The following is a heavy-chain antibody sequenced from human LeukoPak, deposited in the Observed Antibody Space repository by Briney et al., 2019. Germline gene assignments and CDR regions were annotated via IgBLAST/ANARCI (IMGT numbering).Heavy chain of an antibody. V-gene: IGHV4-59*08. Sequence: SETLSLTCAVSGGSINNYYWSWIRQPPGKGLEWIGYIYYSGSTNYNPSLKSRVTMSVDTSKNQFSLELTSVTAADTAVYYCARHSGSYLKSALHIWGQGTMVTVSS. CDR2: IYYSGST. J-gene: IGHJ3*02. D-gene: IGHD1-26*01. CDR1: GGSINNYY. CDR3: ARHSGSYLKSALHI.